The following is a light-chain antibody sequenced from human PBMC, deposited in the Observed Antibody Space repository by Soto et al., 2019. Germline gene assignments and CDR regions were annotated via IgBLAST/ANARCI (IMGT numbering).Light chain of an antibody. V-gene: IGKV1D-16*01. CDR2: GAS. Sequence: DTQMTQSPSSLSASLGDRVTIXXRASQGIDRWLAWYQQKPGKAPKSXIYGASTLHSGVPSRFSGSGSGTDFTLTITSLQPEDFATYYCLQYYYYPVTFGQGTRLEIK. CDR1: QGIDRW. CDR3: LQYYYYPVT. J-gene: IGKJ5*01.